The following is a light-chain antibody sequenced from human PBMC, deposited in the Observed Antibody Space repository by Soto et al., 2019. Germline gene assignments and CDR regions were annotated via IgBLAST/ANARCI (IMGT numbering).Light chain of an antibody. CDR2: KVS. Sequence: QSALTQPASVSGSPGQSITISCTGTSSDVGHPYNYVSWYQQHPGKAPKLLIFKVSNRPSGISGRFSGSKSGNTASLTISGLQAEEEADYYCSSHGGANNFYLFGTGTKLTVL. CDR3: SSHGGANNFYL. CDR1: SSDVGHPYNY. J-gene: IGLJ1*01. V-gene: IGLV2-14*03.